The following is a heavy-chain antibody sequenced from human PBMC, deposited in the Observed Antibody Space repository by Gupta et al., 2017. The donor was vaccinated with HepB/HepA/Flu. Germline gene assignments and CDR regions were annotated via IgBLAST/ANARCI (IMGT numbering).Heavy chain of an antibody. CDR1: GFTFTRPW. V-gene: IGHV3-74*01. Sequence: EEQLVESGGGSVLPGGALRLSCTASGFTFTRPWMHWVRQAPGKGLVWVLSINSDGKRTSYADSVKGRFTVSRDSANNTIYVQMNSLRVEDTAVYYCVREGTGTGLLGALNLWGQGTEVTVSS. CDR3: VREGTGTGLLGALNL. CDR2: INSDGKRT. D-gene: IGHD1-7*01. J-gene: IGHJ3*01.